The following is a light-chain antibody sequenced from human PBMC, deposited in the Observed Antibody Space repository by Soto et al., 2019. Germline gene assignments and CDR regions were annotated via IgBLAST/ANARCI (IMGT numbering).Light chain of an antibody. J-gene: IGKJ1*01. CDR3: IQALQTPWA. CDR1: QSLLQTNGYNY. Sequence: DIVMTQSPLSLPVTPGEPASISCRSSQSLLQTNGYNYLDWYLQKPGQSPQLLIYLGSNRASGVPDRFSGSGSGTDFTLKISRVEAEDVGVYYCIQALQTPWAFGQGTKVAIK. CDR2: LGS. V-gene: IGKV2-28*01.